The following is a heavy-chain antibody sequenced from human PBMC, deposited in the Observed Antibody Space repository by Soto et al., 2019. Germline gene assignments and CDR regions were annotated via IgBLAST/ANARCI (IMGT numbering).Heavy chain of an antibody. Sequence: SETLSLTCAVYGGSFSGYYWSWIRQPPGKGLEWIGEINHSGSTNYNPSLKSRVTISVDTSKNQFSLKLSSVTAADTAVYYCARGGKTIFGVVITSMGYRNYYGMDVWGQGTTVTVSS. D-gene: IGHD3-3*01. CDR1: GGSFSGYY. CDR2: INHSGST. V-gene: IGHV4-34*01. J-gene: IGHJ6*02. CDR3: ARGGKTIFGVVITSMGYRNYYGMDV.